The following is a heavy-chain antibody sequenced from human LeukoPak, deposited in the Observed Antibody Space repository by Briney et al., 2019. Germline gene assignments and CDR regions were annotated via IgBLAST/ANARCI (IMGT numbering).Heavy chain of an antibody. D-gene: IGHD1-20*01. V-gene: IGHV3-21*01. CDR1: GFTFRSYS. J-gene: IGHJ4*02. CDR2: ISSSSSYI. CDR3: ARDLPSNFYNCNDVYY. Sequence: GGSLRLSCAASGFTFRSYSMSWVRQAPGEGLEWVSSISSSSSYINYADTVKGRFTISREKAKKTLYMQKNRLRAEETGVYISARDLPSNFYNCNDVYYWGQGTLITVSS.